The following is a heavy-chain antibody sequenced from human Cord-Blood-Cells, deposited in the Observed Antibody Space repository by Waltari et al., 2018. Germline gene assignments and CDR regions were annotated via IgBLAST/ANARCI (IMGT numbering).Heavy chain of an antibody. CDR2: IVVGSGNT. Sequence: QMQLVQSGPEVKKPGTSVKVSCKASGFTFTSSAVQWVRQARGQRLEWIGWIVVGSGNTNYAQKFQERVTITRDMSTSTAYMELSSLRSEDTAVYYCAAAIGYYGSGSYFYWGQGTLVTVSS. V-gene: IGHV1-58*01. CDR1: GFTFTSSA. CDR3: AAAIGYYGSGSYFY. D-gene: IGHD3-10*01. J-gene: IGHJ4*02.